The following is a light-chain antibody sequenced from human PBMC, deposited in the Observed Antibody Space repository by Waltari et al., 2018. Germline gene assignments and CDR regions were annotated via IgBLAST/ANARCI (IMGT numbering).Light chain of an antibody. CDR2: DAT. CDR1: QSVGNY. V-gene: IGKV3-11*01. J-gene: IGKJ4*01. CDR3: QERSLWPSLT. Sequence: EIVLTQSPATLSLSPGQRATLSCTASQSVGNYLAWYQQKPGQAPSLLIFDATNRAPGIPARFSGSWSRTDFTLTIDSLEAEDFAVYYCQERSLWPSLTFGGGTKVEIK.